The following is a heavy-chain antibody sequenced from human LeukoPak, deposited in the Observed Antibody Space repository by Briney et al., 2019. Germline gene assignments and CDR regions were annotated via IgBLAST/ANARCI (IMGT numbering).Heavy chain of an antibody. D-gene: IGHD5-12*01. CDR3: ARQWLRFPHDAFDI. CDR2: IKQDGSEK. J-gene: IGHJ3*02. CDR1: GFTFSNYW. Sequence: GGSLRLSCAASGFTFSNYWMSWVRQVPGKGLEWVANIKQDGSEKYYVDSVKGRFTISRDNAKNSLYLQMNSLRAEDTAVYYCARQWLRFPHDAFDIWGQGTMVTVAS. V-gene: IGHV3-7*01.